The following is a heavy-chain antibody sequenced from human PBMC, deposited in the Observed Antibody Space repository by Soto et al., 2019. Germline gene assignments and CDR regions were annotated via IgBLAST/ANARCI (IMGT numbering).Heavy chain of an antibody. D-gene: IGHD6-6*01. V-gene: IGHV1-18*01. Sequence: QVQLVQSGAEVKKPGASVKVSCKASGYTFTSYGISWVRQAPGQGLEWMGWISAYNGNTNYAQQLQGRVTMTTDTSTSTGYMELRILRSDDTAVYYCARGSLSPNSSSLPLNYWGQGTLVTVSS. J-gene: IGHJ4*02. CDR1: GYTFTSYG. CDR2: ISAYNGNT. CDR3: ARGSLSPNSSSLPLNY.